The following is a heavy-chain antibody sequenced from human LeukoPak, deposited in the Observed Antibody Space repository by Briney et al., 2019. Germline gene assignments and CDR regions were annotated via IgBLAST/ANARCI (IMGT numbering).Heavy chain of an antibody. CDR1: GGSFSGYY. Sequence: SETLSLTCAVYGGSFSGYYWSWIRQPPGKGLEWIGYIYYSGSTYYNPSLKSRVTISVDTSKNQFSLKLSSVTAADTAVYYCARLPATRYDGYYYDSSGYYHDAFDIWGQGTMVTVSS. V-gene: IGHV4-34*09. CDR3: ARLPATRYDGYYYDSSGYYHDAFDI. D-gene: IGHD3-22*01. CDR2: IYYSGST. J-gene: IGHJ3*02.